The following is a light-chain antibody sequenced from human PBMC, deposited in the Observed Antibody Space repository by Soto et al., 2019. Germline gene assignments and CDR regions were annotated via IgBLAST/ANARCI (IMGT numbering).Light chain of an antibody. CDR2: SNN. J-gene: IGLJ3*02. V-gene: IGLV1-44*01. CDR3: AAWDDSLNGWV. Sequence: QSVLTQPPSASGTPGQRVTISCSGSSSNIGSNTVNWYQQLPGTAPKLVIYSNNQRPSGVPDRFSGSKSGTSASLAISGLQSEDEADYYCAAWDDSLNGWVFGGGTKLPVL. CDR1: SSNIGSNT.